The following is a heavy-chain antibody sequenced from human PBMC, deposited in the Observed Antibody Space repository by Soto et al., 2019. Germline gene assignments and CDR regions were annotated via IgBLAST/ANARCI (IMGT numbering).Heavy chain of an antibody. Sequence: GESLKISCKGSGYSFTSYWIGWVRQRPGKGLDGRGIIYPGDSDTRYSPSFQGQVTISADKSISTAYPQWSSLKASDTAMYYCARHPPVYYGSGSGYYYYYMDVWGKGTTVTVSS. D-gene: IGHD3-10*01. CDR2: IYPGDSDT. CDR1: GYSFTSYW. V-gene: IGHV5-51*01. CDR3: ARHPPVYYGSGSGYYYYYMDV. J-gene: IGHJ6*03.